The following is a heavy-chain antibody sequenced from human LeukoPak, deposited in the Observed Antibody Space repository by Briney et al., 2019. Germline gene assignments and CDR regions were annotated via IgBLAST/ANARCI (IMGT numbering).Heavy chain of an antibody. CDR2: INPSGGST. D-gene: IGHD2-15*01. Sequence: VASVKVSCKASGYTFTSYYMHWVRQAPGQGLEWMGIINPSGGSTSYAQKFQGRVTMTRDTSTNTVYMELSSLRSEDTAVYYCARGRVVVVAATNWFDPWGQGTLVTVSS. CDR1: GYTFTSYY. V-gene: IGHV1-46*01. J-gene: IGHJ5*02. CDR3: ARGRVVVVAATNWFDP.